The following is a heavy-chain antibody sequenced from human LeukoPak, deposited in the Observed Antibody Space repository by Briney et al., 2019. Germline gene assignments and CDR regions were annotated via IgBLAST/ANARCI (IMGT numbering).Heavy chain of an antibody. V-gene: IGHV3-7*03. D-gene: IGHD3-22*01. CDR1: GFTFSSYW. Sequence: GGSLRLSCAASGFTFSSYWMSWVRQAPGKGLEWVANIKQDGSEKYYVDSVKGRFTISRDNAKNSLYLQMNSLRAEDTALYYCARENYDSSGYYPYWGQGTLVTVSS. CDR3: ARENYDSSGYYPY. CDR2: IKQDGSEK. J-gene: IGHJ4*02.